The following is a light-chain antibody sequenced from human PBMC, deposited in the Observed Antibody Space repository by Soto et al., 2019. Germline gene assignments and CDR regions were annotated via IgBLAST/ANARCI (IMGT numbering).Light chain of an antibody. CDR3: GTWDSSLSAGV. J-gene: IGLJ3*02. CDR1: SSNIGNNY. Sequence: QSVLTQPPSVSAAPGQKVTISCSGSSSNIGNNYVSWYQQLPGTAPKLLIYDNNKRPSGIPDRFSGSKSGTSATLGITGPPTGDEADYYCGTWDSSLSAGVFGGGTKLTVL. V-gene: IGLV1-51*01. CDR2: DNN.